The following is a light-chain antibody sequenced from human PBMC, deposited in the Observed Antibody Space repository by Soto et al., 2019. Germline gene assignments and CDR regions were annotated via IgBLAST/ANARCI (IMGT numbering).Light chain of an antibody. V-gene: IGKV1-39*01. CDR2: AAS. J-gene: IGKJ1*01. CDR3: EQSFSPLWT. CDR1: QSIRNY. Sequence: DIQMTQSPSSLSASVGDRFTITCRASQSIRNYLNWYQQKPGKAPKLQIYAASSMHSGVTSRFRGSGSETDFTLTISSLQPDASATADCEQSFSPLWTFGQGTNVEV.